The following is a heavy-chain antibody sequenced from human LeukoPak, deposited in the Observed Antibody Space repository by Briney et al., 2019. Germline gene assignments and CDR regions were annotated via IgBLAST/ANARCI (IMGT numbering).Heavy chain of an antibody. J-gene: IGHJ3*02. CDR3: AKVRMITMIAYDAFDI. V-gene: IGHV3-23*01. CDR1: GLTFINFG. D-gene: IGHD3-22*01. CDR2: ISGSAVIT. Sequence: PGGSLRLSCAASGLTFINFGMTWVRQAPGKGLEWVSAISGSAVITFYADSVKGRFTISRDNSKNTLYLQMNSLRAEDTAVYYCAKVRMITMIAYDAFDIWGQGTMVTVSS.